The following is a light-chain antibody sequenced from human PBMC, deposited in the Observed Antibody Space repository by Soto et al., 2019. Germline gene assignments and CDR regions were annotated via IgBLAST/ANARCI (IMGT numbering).Light chain of an antibody. CDR1: SSDVGSYKF. J-gene: IGLJ1*01. CDR2: GGN. V-gene: IGLV2-23*01. CDR3: CSYAGSSTSYV. Sequence: QSALTQPASVSGSPGQSITLSCTGTSSDVGSYKFVSWYQLHPGKAPKLMIYGGNKRPSGVSHRFSGSKSGNTASLTISGLQAEDEADYYCCSYAGSSTSYVFGTGTKVTVL.